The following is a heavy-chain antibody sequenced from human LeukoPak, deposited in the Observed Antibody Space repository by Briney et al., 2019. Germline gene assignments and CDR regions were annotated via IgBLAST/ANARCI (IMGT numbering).Heavy chain of an antibody. Sequence: GGSLRLSCAASGFTFSSYWVHWVRQAPGKGLVWVSRIKSDGSTSYADSVKGRFTISRDNAKNTLYLQMNSLRPEDTAVYYCARYGVPNFDYWGQGTLVTVSS. CDR2: IKSDGST. CDR1: GFTFSSYW. CDR3: ARYGVPNFDY. D-gene: IGHD3-3*01. J-gene: IGHJ4*02. V-gene: IGHV3-74*01.